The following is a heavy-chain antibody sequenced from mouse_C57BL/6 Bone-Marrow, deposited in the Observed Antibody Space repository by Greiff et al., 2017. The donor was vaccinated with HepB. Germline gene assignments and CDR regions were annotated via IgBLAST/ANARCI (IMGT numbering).Heavy chain of an antibody. D-gene: IGHD2-1*01. CDR2: IWRGGST. CDR1: GFSLTSYG. J-gene: IGHJ2*01. Sequence: VPLKESGPGLVQPSQSLSITCTVSGFSLTSYGVHWVRQSPGKGLEWLGVIWRGGSTDYNAAFMSRLSITKDNSKSQVFFKMNSLQADDTAIYYCAKSGGNFGNSNYFDYWGQGTTLTVSS. V-gene: IGHV2-5*01. CDR3: AKSGGNFGNSNYFDY.